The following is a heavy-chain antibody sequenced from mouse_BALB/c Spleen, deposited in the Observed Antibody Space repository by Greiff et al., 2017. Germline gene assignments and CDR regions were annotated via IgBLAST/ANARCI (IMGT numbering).Heavy chain of an antibody. CDR3: ARDAGGFAY. CDR1: GYTFTSYY. V-gene: IGHV1S81*02. J-gene: IGHJ3*01. CDR2: INPSNGGT. Sequence: VQLQESGAELVKPGASVKLSCKASGYTFTSYYMYWVKQRPGQGLEWIGEINPSNGGTNYNEKFKSKATLTVDKSSSTAYMQLSSLTSEDSAVYYCARDAGGFAYWGQGTLVTVSA. D-gene: IGHD4-1*01.